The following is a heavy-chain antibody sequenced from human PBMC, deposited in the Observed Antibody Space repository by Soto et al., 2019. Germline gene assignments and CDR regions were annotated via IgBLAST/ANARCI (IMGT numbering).Heavy chain of an antibody. CDR3: ARTGPKVGATDFDY. V-gene: IGHV1-69*05. Sequence: SVKVSCKASGGTFSSHAISWVRQAPGQGLEWMGGIIPIFGSTSYAQKFQGRVTMTRDTSTSTVYMELSSLTSEDTAVYYCARTGPKVGATDFDYWGQGTLVTVSS. CDR1: GGTFSSHA. CDR2: IIPIFGST. D-gene: IGHD1-26*01. J-gene: IGHJ4*02.